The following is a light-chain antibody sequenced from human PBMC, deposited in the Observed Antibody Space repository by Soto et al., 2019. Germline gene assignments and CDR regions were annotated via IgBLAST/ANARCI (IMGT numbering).Light chain of an antibody. CDR3: QHYDEWPLT. CDR1: QSVSNN. V-gene: IGKV3-15*01. CDR2: FAS. Sequence: EIVMTQSPATLSVSPGERATLSCRASQSVSNNLAWYQQKPGQAPRLLIYFASTRATGIPARFSGSGSGTQSTLTITSLQSEDVAVYYCQHYDEWPLTFGGGTKLETK. J-gene: IGKJ4*01.